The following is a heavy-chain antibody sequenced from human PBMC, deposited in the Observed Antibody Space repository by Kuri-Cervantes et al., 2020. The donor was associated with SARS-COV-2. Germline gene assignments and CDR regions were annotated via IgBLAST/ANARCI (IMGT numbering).Heavy chain of an antibody. D-gene: IGHD1-1*01. J-gene: IGHJ4*02. CDR2: IYYSGST. CDR1: GGSISSYY. CDR3: ARLLDIGGGDY. V-gene: IGHV4-59*12. Sequence: SETLSLTCTVSGGSISSYYWSWIRQPPGQGLEWLGYIYYSGSTKYNPSLESRVTISLDTSRNQFSLKLSSVTAADSAVCYCARLLDIGGGDYWGQGTLVTVSS.